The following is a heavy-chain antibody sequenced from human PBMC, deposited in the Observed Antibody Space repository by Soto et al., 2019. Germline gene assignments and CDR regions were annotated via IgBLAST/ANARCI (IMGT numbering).Heavy chain of an antibody. D-gene: IGHD3-10*01. CDR2: IYYSGST. J-gene: IGHJ3*02. CDR3: ARHPPGIYGAFDI. Sequence: PSETLSLTCTVSGGSISSSSYYWGWIRQPPGKGLEWIGSIYYSGSTYYNPSLKSRVTISVDTSKNQFSLKLSSVTAADTAVYYCARHPPGIYGAFDIWGQGTMVTVSS. CDR1: GGSISSSSYY. V-gene: IGHV4-39*01.